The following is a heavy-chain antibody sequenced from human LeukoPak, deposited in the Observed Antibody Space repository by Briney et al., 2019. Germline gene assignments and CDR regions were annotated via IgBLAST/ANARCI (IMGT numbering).Heavy chain of an antibody. CDR2: IIPIFGTA. Sequence: GASVTVSCKASGGTFSSYAISWVRQAPGQGLEWMGGIIPIFGTANYAQKFQGRVTITADESTSTAYMELSSLRSEDTAVYYCARGGYFDWLRLFDYWGQGTLVTVSS. CDR3: ARGGYFDWLRLFDY. D-gene: IGHD3-9*01. J-gene: IGHJ4*02. V-gene: IGHV1-69*13. CDR1: GGTFSSYA.